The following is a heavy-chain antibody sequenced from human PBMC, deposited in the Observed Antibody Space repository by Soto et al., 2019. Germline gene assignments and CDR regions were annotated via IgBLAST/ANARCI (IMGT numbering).Heavy chain of an antibody. CDR1: GGSFSGYY. CDR2: INHSGST. V-gene: IGHV4-34*01. D-gene: IGHD3-16*01. Sequence: SETLSLTCAVYGGSFSGYYWSWIRQPPGKGLEWIGEINHSGSTNYNPSLKSRVTISVDTSKNQFSLKLSSVTAADTAVYYCARDWFNRWGILTNSFNYYYGMDVWGQGTTVTSP. J-gene: IGHJ6*02. CDR3: ARDWFNRWGILTNSFNYYYGMDV.